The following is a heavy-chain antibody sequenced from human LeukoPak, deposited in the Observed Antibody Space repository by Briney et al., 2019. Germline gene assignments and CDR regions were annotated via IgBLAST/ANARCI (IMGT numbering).Heavy chain of an antibody. D-gene: IGHD5-24*01. CDR3: ATGNRDGYNLPLWY. CDR1: GFTFSSYS. Sequence: GGSLRLSCAASGFTFSSYSMNWVRQAPGKGLEWVSSISSSSSYIYYADSVKGRFTISRDNAKNSLYLQMNSLRAEDTAVYYCATGNRDGYNLPLWYWGQGTLVTVSS. V-gene: IGHV3-21*01. CDR2: ISSSSSYI. J-gene: IGHJ4*02.